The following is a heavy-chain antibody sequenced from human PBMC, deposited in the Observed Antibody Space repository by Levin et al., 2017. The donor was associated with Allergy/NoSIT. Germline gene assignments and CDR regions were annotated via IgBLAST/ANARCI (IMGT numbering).Heavy chain of an antibody. J-gene: IGHJ5*02. CDR3: TRDIAARHWFDP. CDR2: LRSNRHGGTS. D-gene: IGHD6-6*01. V-gene: IGHV3-49*03. CDR1: GFTFGDYA. Sequence: GESLKISCSASGFTFGDYAMSWFRQAPGKGLEWVAFLRSNRHGGTSEYAASVRGRFIISRDDSKSIAYLQMNSLKIEDTAVNYCTRDIAARHWFDPWGQGTLVTVSS.